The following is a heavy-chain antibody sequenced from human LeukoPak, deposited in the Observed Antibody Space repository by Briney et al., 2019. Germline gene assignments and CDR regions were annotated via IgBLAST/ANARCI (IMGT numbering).Heavy chain of an antibody. V-gene: IGHV1-46*01. D-gene: IGHD6-25*01. J-gene: IGHJ4*02. CDR3: ARVSGQGRYFDY. CDR2: INPSGGST. Sequence: ASVKVSCKASGYTFTSYYMHWVRQAPGQGLEWMGIINPSGGSTSYAQKFQGRVTMTRDMSTSTVYMELSSLRSEDTAVYYCARVSGQGRYFDYWGQGTLVTVSS. CDR1: GYTFTSYY.